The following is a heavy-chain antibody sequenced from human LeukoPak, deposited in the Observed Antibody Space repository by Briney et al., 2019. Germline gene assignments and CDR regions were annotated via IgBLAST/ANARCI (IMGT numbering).Heavy chain of an antibody. J-gene: IGHJ4*02. Sequence: SVKVSCKAFGGSFSSEAISWVRQAPGQGPEWMGGIIPIFGTANYAQKFQGRVTITTDESTSTAYMEVSSLRSEDTAVYYCGRKAGDCGGGSCYSIDYWGQGTLVTVSS. V-gene: IGHV1-69*05. CDR2: IIPIFGTA. D-gene: IGHD2-15*01. CDR3: GRKAGDCGGGSCYSIDY. CDR1: GGSFSSEA.